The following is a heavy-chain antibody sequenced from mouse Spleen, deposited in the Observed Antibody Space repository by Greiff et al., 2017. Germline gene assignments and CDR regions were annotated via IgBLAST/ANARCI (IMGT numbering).Heavy chain of an antibody. J-gene: IGHJ4*01. CDR3: ARDYYGSEMDY. Sequence: QVQLQQPGAELVKPGTSVKLSCKASGYNFTSYWINWVKLRPGQGLEWIGDIYPGSGSTNYNEKFKSKATLTVDTSSSTAYMQLSSLASEDSALYYCARDYYGSEMDYWGQGTSVTVSS. CDR1: GYNFTSYW. V-gene: IGHV1-55*01. D-gene: IGHD1-1*01. CDR2: IYPGSGST.